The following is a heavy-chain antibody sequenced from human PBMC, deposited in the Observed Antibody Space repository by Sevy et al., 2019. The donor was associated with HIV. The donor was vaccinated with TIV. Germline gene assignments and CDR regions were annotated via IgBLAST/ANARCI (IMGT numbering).Heavy chain of an antibody. J-gene: IGHJ4*02. V-gene: IGHV3-49*04. CDR3: TGWKGAQSIFDY. CDR2: LKSKAHGGTL. D-gene: IGHD1-1*01. CDR1: GFTFGDYC. Sequence: GGSLRLSCTVSGFTFGDYCMSWVRQAPGKGLEWVAFLKSKAHGGTLDYAPSVKGRFTISRDDSKNIAHLQMNDLRTADTDIYYCTGWKGAQSIFDYWGQGALVTVSS.